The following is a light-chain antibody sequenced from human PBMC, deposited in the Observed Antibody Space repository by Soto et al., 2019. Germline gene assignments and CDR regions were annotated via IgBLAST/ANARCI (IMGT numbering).Light chain of an antibody. V-gene: IGKV3-15*01. CDR1: QSVSSSY. Sequence: EIELKQSPGTMSLSPGERATLSCRASQSVSSSYLAWYQQKPGQAPRLLIYGASGRATGIPARFSGSGSGTEFTLTISSLQSEDFAVYYCQQYNNWPPYTFGQGTKLEIK. CDR2: GAS. CDR3: QQYNNWPPYT. J-gene: IGKJ2*01.